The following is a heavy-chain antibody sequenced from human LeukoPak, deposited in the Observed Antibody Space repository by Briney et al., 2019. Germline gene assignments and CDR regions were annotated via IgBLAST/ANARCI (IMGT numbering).Heavy chain of an antibody. Sequence: GGSLRLSCVASGFTFSSYEMNWVRQAPGKGLEWVSYISSSGSTIYYADSVKGRFTISRDNAKNTLYLQMNSLRAEDTAVYYCARVVTSYYYMDVWGKGTTVTVSS. J-gene: IGHJ6*03. CDR2: ISSSGSTI. CDR3: ARVVTSYYYMDV. CDR1: GFTFSSYE. V-gene: IGHV3-48*03. D-gene: IGHD3-16*02.